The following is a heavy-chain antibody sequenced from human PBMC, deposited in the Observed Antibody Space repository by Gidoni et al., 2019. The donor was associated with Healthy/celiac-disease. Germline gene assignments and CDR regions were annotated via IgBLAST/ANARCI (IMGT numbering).Heavy chain of an antibody. D-gene: IGHD1-7*01. J-gene: IGHJ6*02. CDR3: AKDINLNYESRLSGMDV. Sequence: QVQLVESGGGVVQPGRSLRLSCAASGFPLSSYGMHWVLQAPGKGLEWVAVISYDGSNKYYADSVKGRFTISRDNSKNTLYLQMNSLRAEDTAVYYCAKDINLNYESRLSGMDVWGQGTTVTVSS. V-gene: IGHV3-30*18. CDR2: ISYDGSNK. CDR1: GFPLSSYG.